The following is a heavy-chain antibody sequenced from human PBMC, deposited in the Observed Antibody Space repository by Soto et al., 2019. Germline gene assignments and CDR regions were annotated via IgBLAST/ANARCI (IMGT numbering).Heavy chain of an antibody. J-gene: IGHJ3*02. Sequence: QVQLVQSGAEVKKPGSSVKVSCKASGGTFSSYTISWVRQAPGQGLEWMGRIIPILGIANYAQKFQGRVTITADKSTSTAYMELSSLRSEDTAVYYCSFSWFGEFTGPGDRAALDIWGQGTMVTVSS. CDR3: SFSWFGEFTGPGDRAALDI. CDR1: GGTFSSYT. V-gene: IGHV1-69*02. CDR2: IIPILGIA. D-gene: IGHD3-10*01.